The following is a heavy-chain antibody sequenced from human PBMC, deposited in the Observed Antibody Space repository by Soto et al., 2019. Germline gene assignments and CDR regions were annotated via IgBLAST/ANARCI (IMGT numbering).Heavy chain of an antibody. D-gene: IGHD2-15*01. CDR1: GFTFSTYG. CDR3: AKELGEYCTGGSCYYLDY. Sequence: QVQLVESGGGVVQPGRSLRLSCAASGFTFSTYGMHWVRQAPGKGLEWVAVISYDGSNKYYADSVKGRSTISRDNSKNTLFLQMKSLRAEDTAVYYCAKELGEYCTGGSCYYLDYWGQGTLVTVSS. J-gene: IGHJ4*02. CDR2: ISYDGSNK. V-gene: IGHV3-30*18.